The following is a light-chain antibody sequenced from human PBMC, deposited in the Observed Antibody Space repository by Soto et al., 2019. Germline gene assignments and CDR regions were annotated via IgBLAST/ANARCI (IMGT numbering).Light chain of an antibody. J-gene: IGLJ1*01. CDR1: SSNIGSNT. V-gene: IGLV1-44*01. Sequence: QSVLNQPPSASGTPGQRVTISFSGSSSNIGSNTVNWFLQPPGTAPKLLIYCNDQRPSGVPDRFSGSKSGTSASLAISGLQSEDEADYYCAAWDDSLNGYVFGTGTKVTVL. CDR2: CND. CDR3: AAWDDSLNGYV.